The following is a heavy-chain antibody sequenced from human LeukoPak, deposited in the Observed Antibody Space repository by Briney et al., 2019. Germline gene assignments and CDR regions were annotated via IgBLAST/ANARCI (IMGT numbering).Heavy chain of an antibody. J-gene: IGHJ3*02. D-gene: IGHD3-22*01. CDR1: GGTISSTSYY. CDR2: VYYSRSN. CDR3: ARRSFEHSSGYYSRGAFAI. Sequence: SETLSLTCSVSGGTISSTSYYWAWIRPPPGKGLEWNGSVYYSRSNYYNPTLKSQVIISVETSKNQFSLKLTSVTAADTAVYYCARRSFEHSSGYYSRGAFAIWGQGAMVTVSS. V-gene: IGHV4-39*01.